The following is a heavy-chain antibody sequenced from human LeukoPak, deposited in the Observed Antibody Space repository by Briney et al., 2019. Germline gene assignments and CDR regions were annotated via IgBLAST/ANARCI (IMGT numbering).Heavy chain of an antibody. V-gene: IGHV3-30*03. D-gene: IGHD2/OR15-2a*01. CDR2: ISYDGSNK. Sequence: PGRSLRLSCAASRFTFSSYGMHWVRQAPGKGLERVAVISYDGSNKYYADSVKGRFTISRDNSKNTLYLQVNSLRAEDTAVYYCAMLASQYLTSWFDYWGQGTLVTVSS. CDR1: RFTFSSYG. J-gene: IGHJ4*02. CDR3: AMLASQYLTSWFDY.